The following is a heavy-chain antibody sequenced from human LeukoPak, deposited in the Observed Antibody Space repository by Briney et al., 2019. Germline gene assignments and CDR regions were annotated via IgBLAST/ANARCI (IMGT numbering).Heavy chain of an antibody. V-gene: IGHV3-7*01. CDR1: GFTFSSYW. J-gene: IGHJ4*02. D-gene: IGHD2-21*01. CDR3: ARDDSDSAVVIAFFDY. Sequence: PGGSLRLSCAASGFTFSSYWMSWVRQAPGKGLEWVANIKQDGSEKYYVDSVKGRFTISRDNAKNSLYLQMNSLRAEDTAVYYCARDDSDSAVVIAFFDYWGQGTLVTVSS. CDR2: IKQDGSEK.